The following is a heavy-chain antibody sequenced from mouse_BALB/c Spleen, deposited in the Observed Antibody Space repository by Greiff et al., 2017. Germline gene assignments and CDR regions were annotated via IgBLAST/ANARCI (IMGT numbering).Heavy chain of an antibody. Sequence: VQLVESGGGLVQPGGSLKLSCAASGFSFSSYGMQWVRQSPGKGLEWLGVIWTGGGTNYNSAFMSRMSISKDNSKSQVFLKMNSQQTDDTAINNCERNKGYFDYWGQGTTVTVSS. CDR2: IWTGGGT. V-gene: IGHV2-2*01. CDR3: ERNKGYFDY. CDR1: GFSFSSYG. J-gene: IGHJ2*01.